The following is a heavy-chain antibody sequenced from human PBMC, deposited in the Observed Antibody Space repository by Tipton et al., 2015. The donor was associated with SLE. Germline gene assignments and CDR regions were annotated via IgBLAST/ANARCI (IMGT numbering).Heavy chain of an antibody. Sequence: GSLRLSCAASGSTFSSYSMNWVRQVPGKGLEWVSYISSSSSTIYYADSVKGRFTISRDNAKNSLYLQMNSLRAEDTAVYSGAREEKKYISSYVMVVWGQVTTVTVS. V-gene: IGHV3-48*01. CDR2: ISSSSSTI. CDR3: AREEKKYISSYVMVV. D-gene: IGHD6-13*01. CDR1: GSTFSSYS. J-gene: IGHJ6*02.